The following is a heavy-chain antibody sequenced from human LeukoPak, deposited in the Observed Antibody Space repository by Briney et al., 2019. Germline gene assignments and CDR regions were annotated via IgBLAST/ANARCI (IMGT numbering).Heavy chain of an antibody. CDR1: GYTFTSYG. CDR3: ARAESIAARKAYYYYYMDV. V-gene: IGHV1-18*01. CDR2: ISAYNGNT. J-gene: IGHJ6*03. Sequence: GASVKVSCKASGYTFTSYGISWVRQAPGQGLEWMGWISAYNGNTNYAQKLQGRVTITTDTSTSTAYMELRSLRSDDTAVYYCARAESIAARKAYYYYYMDVWGKGTTVTVSS. D-gene: IGHD6-6*01.